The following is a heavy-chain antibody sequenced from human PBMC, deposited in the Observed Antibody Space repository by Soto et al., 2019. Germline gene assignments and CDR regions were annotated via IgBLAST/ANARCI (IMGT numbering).Heavy chain of an antibody. CDR2: IPWSGANK. CDR3: AKEVAAGRLAFDS. D-gene: IGHD6-13*01. J-gene: IGHJ4*02. Sequence: EVQLVESGGVVVQPGGSLKLSCSASGFTFDAYTMHWVRQAPGKGLEWVSLIPWSGANKYYADSVKGRFTISRDNSKNSLYLQMNSLRTEDTAFYYCAKEVAAGRLAFDSWGQGTLVTVSS. CDR1: GFTFDAYT. V-gene: IGHV3-43*01.